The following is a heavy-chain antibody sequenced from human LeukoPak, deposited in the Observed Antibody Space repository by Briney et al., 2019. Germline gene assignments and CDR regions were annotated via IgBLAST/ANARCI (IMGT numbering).Heavy chain of an antibody. CDR1: GGSISSSSYY. CDR2: IYYSGST. V-gene: IGHV4-39*01. CDR3: ASGYSGYDPAPFDY. J-gene: IGHJ4*02. Sequence: NASETLSLTCTVSGGSISSSSYYWGWIRQPPGKGPEWIGSIYYSGSTYYNPSLKSRVTISVDTSKNQFSLKLSSVTAADTAVYYCASGYSGYDPAPFDYWGQGTLVTVSS. D-gene: IGHD5-12*01.